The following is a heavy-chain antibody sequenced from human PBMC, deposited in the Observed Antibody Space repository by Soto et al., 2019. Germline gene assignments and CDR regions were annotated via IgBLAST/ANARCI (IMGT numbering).Heavy chain of an antibody. Sequence: PSETLSLICAVSGGSISSSNWWSCVRQPPGKGLEWIGEIYHSGSTNYNPSLKSRVTISVDKSKNQFSLKLSSVTAADTAVYYCTRIAAAGNNFDYWGQGTLVTVSS. D-gene: IGHD6-13*01. V-gene: IGHV4-4*02. CDR1: GGSISSSNW. J-gene: IGHJ4*02. CDR2: IYHSGST. CDR3: TRIAAAGNNFDY.